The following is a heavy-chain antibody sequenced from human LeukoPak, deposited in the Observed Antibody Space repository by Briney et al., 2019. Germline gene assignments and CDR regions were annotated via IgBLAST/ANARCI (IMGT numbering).Heavy chain of an antibody. V-gene: IGHV3-30-3*01. Sequence: GGSLRLSCAASGFIFSSYTLHWVRQAPGKGLQWVAVISYDGNNNYYADSVKGRFTISRDNSKNTLYLQMNSLRAEDTAVYYCARVRGSYSRPNCFDYWGQGTLVTVSS. CDR1: GFIFSSYT. J-gene: IGHJ4*02. CDR2: ISYDGNNN. D-gene: IGHD1-26*01. CDR3: ARVRGSYSRPNCFDY.